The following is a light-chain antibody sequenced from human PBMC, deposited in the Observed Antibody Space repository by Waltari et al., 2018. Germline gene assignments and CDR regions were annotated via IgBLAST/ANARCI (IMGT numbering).Light chain of an antibody. J-gene: IGLJ1*01. CDR1: SSNIETNT. V-gene: IGLV1-44*01. Sequence: QSVLTQPPSASGTPGQRVAISCSGSSSNIETNTVNWYQQLPGTAPKLLIYSDNPRPSGVPDRFSGSKSGTSASLAISGLQSEDEADYCCGAWDDSLNGYVFGTGTKVTVL. CDR3: GAWDDSLNGYV. CDR2: SDN.